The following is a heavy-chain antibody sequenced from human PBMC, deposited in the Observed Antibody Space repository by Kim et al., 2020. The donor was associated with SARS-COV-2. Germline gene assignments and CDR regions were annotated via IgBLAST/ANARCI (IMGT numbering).Heavy chain of an antibody. CDR2: ISYDGSNK. V-gene: IGHV3-30-3*01. J-gene: IGHJ3*02. CDR3: ARARVQLLSGAFDI. CDR1: GFTFSSYA. Sequence: GGSLRLSCAASGFTFSSYAMHWVRQAPGKGREWVAVISYDGSNKYYADSVKGRFTISRDNSKNTLYLQMNSLRAEDTAVYYCARARVQLLSGAFDIWGQGTMVTVSS. D-gene: IGHD2-2*01.